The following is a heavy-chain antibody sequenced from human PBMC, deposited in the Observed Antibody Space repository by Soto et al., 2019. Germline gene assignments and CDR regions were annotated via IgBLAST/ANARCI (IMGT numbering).Heavy chain of an antibody. V-gene: IGHV3-23*01. Sequence: EVPLLESGGGLVQPGVSLRLSCTASGFTFNNHAMNWVRLAPGTGMEWVSGISGSGDSTSYGASVKGRFTISRDNSKNTLYLQLNSLRADDTAVYLCARGHDFWSGYRYYYGMYVCGQGTTVTVSS. J-gene: IGHJ6*02. CDR1: GFTFNNHA. CDR3: ARGHDFWSGYRYYYGMYV. CDR2: ISGSGDST. D-gene: IGHD3-3*01.